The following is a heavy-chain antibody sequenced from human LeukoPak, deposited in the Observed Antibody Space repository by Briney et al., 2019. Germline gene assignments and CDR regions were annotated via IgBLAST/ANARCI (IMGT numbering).Heavy chain of an antibody. V-gene: IGHV4-39*01. D-gene: IGHD2-2*01. Sequence: KPSETLSPTCTVSGGSLSSSSYYLGWIPPPPGKGLEWIGGIYYSGSTYYNPSLKSRVTISVDTSKNQFSLKLSSVTAADTAVYYCARHLGYCSSTSCYVGWFDPWGLGTLVTVSS. CDR2: IYYSGST. J-gene: IGHJ5*02. CDR1: GGSLSSSSYY. CDR3: ARHLGYCSSTSCYVGWFDP.